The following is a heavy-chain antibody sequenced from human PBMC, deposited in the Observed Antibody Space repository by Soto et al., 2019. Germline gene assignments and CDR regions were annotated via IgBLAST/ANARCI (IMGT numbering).Heavy chain of an antibody. V-gene: IGHV1-18*01. CDR1: GYTFTNYG. Sequence: ASVKVSCKTSGYTFTNYGFSWVRQAPGQGLEWMGWISAYNGNANYVQKLQGRVTMTTDTSTSTAYMELRSLRSDDTAVYYCARIPDITIFGVVTRDNWFDPWGQGTLVTVSS. CDR2: ISAYNGNA. D-gene: IGHD3-3*01. CDR3: ARIPDITIFGVVTRDNWFDP. J-gene: IGHJ5*02.